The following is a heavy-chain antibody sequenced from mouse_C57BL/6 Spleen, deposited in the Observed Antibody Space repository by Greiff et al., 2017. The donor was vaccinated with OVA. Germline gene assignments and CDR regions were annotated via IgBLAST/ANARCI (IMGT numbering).Heavy chain of an antibody. V-gene: IGHV5-6*01. Sequence: EVHLVESGGDLVKPGGSLKLSCAASGFTFSSYGMSWVRQTPDKRLEWVATISSGGSYTYYPDSVKGRFTISRDNAKNTLYLQMSSLKSEDTAMYYCARQDWDIDVWGTGTTVTVSS. CDR2: ISSGGSYT. J-gene: IGHJ1*03. CDR1: GFTFSSYG. CDR3: ARQDWDIDV.